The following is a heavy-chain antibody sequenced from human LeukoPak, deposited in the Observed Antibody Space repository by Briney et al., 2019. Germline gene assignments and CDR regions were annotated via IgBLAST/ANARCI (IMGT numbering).Heavy chain of an antibody. CDR3: ASSPAYSSSWYAIDN. CDR2: IGTAGDT. D-gene: IGHD6-13*01. Sequence: GGSLRLSCAASGFTFSNYDMHWVRQAAGKGLEWVSGIGTAGDTYYPASVKGRFTISRENAKSSSYLQINSLSAGDTAVYYCASSPAYSSSWYAIDNWGQGTLVTVSS. J-gene: IGHJ4*02. V-gene: IGHV3-13*01. CDR1: GFTFSNYD.